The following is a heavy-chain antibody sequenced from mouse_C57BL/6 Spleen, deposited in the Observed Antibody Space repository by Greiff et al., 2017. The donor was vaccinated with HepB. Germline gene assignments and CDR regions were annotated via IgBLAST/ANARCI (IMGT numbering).Heavy chain of an antibody. V-gene: IGHV1-54*01. Sequence: VQLQQSGAELVRPGTSVKVSCKASGYAFTNYLIEWVKQRPGQGLEWIGVINPGSGGTNYNEKFKGKATLTADKSSSTAYMQLSSLTSEDSAVYFCARSKRVYYGNLDYWGQGTTLTVSS. D-gene: IGHD2-1*01. CDR3: ARSKRVYYGNLDY. J-gene: IGHJ2*01. CDR1: GYAFTNYL. CDR2: INPGSGGT.